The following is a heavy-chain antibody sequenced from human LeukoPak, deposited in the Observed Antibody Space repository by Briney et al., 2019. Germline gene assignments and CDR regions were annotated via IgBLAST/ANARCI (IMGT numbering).Heavy chain of an antibody. V-gene: IGHV3-30*02. CDR2: IRYDGSNK. CDR3: ANGMDILTGYYSIDY. Sequence: GGSLRLSCAASGSTFSSYGMHWVRQAPGKGLEWVAFIRYDGSNKYYADSVKGRFTISRDNSKNTLYLQMNSLRAEDTAVYYCANGMDILTGYYSIDYWGQGTLVTVSS. D-gene: IGHD3-9*01. J-gene: IGHJ4*02. CDR1: GSTFSSYG.